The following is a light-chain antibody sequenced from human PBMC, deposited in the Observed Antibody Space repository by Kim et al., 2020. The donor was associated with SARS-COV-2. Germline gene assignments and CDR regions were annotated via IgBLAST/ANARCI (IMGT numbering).Light chain of an antibody. CDR3: QQSHSTPYT. CDR2: AAS. J-gene: IGKJ2*01. V-gene: IGKV1-39*01. Sequence: SGSMGDRVTNTGRARQTISTFLNWYQQKPGKAPKHLISAASSLASGVPSRFSGSGSGTDFTLTISSLQPEDFATYYCQQSHSTPYTFGQGTKLEI. CDR1: QTISTF.